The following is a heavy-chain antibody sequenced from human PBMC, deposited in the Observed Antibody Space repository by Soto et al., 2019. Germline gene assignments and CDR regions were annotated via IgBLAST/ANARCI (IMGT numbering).Heavy chain of an antibody. D-gene: IGHD6-19*01. CDR1: GGSLSSYY. J-gene: IGHJ6*02. V-gene: IGHV4-59*01. Sequence: SETLSLTCTVPGGSLSSYYWSWIRQPPGKGLEWIGYIYYSGSTNYNPSLKSRVTISVDTSKNQFSLKLSSVTAADPAVYYCARATYSSGWYGDYYYYGMDVWGQGTTVTVSS. CDR2: IYYSGST. CDR3: ARATYSSGWYGDYYYYGMDV.